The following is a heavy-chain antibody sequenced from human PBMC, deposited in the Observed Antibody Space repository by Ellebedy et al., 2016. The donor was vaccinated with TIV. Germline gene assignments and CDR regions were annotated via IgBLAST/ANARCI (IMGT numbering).Heavy chain of an antibody. CDR2: INQGGSVK. V-gene: IGHV3-7*01. CDR3: ATDGSYGDYRSPAHAFVM. Sequence: GESLKISCAASGFSFNSYWMTWVRQAPGKGLEWVANINQGGSVKYYVDSLRGRFTISRDNAKNSLFLQMNSRRAEDTAVYYCATDGSYGDYRSPAHAFVMWGQGTMVAVSS. D-gene: IGHD3-10*01. CDR1: GFSFNSYW. J-gene: IGHJ3*02.